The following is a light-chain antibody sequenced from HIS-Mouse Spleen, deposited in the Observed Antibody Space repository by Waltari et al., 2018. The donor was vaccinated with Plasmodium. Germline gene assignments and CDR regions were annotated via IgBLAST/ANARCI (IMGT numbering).Light chain of an antibody. V-gene: IGLV3-25*03. Sequence: SYELTQPPSVSVSPGQPARITCSGDALPKTYAYWYQQKPGQAPVLVIYKDSERPSGIPERFSGSSSGTTVTLTISGVQAEDEADYYCQSADSSGTYWVFGGGTKLTVL. CDR3: QSADSSGTYWV. CDR1: ALPKTY. J-gene: IGLJ3*02. CDR2: KDS.